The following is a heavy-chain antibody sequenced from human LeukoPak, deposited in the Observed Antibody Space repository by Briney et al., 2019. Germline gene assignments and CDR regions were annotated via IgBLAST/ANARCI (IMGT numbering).Heavy chain of an antibody. CDR3: ARDVASSGYYWD. J-gene: IGHJ4*02. Sequence: ASVKVSCKASGYTFTSYYMHWVRQAPGQGLEWMGIINPSGGSTTYAQKFQGRVTMTRDTSASTVYMELSSLRSEDTAVYYCARDVASSGYYWDWGQGTLVTVSS. CDR2: INPSGGST. D-gene: IGHD3-22*01. V-gene: IGHV1-46*01. CDR1: GYTFTSYY.